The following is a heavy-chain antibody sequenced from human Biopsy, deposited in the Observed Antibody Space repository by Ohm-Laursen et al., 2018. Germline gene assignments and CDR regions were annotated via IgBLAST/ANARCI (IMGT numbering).Heavy chain of an antibody. CDR1: GFTFSNYA. CDR2: ISGSGGRT. Sequence: SLRLSCAAPGFTFSNYAMSWVRQAPGKGLEWVSGISGSGGRTYYAESMKGRFTISRDNSKKTVYLQMKGLRAEDTAVYYCAKEVFSAVGTSGFDPWGQGTLVTVSS. J-gene: IGHJ5*02. D-gene: IGHD1/OR15-1a*01. V-gene: IGHV3-23*01. CDR3: AKEVFSAVGTSGFDP.